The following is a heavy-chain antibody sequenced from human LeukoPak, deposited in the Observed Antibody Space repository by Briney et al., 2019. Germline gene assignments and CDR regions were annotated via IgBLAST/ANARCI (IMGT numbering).Heavy chain of an antibody. V-gene: IGHV1-8*03. CDR2: MNPNSGNT. D-gene: IGHD2-2*01. Sequence: ASVKVSCKASGYTFTSYDINWVRQTTGQGLEWMGWMNPNSGNTGYAQRFRGRVTITRNTSITTAYMELSSLRSEDTAVYYCARGDGLVGFYYIDVWGKGTTVTVSS. J-gene: IGHJ6*03. CDR1: GYTFTSYD. CDR3: ARGDGLVGFYYIDV.